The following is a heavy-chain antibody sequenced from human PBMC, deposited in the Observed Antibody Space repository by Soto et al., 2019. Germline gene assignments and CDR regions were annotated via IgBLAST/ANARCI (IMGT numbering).Heavy chain of an antibody. Sequence: QVQLVQSGAEVKKPGASVKVSCKASGYTFTSYGISWVRQAPGQGLEWMGWISAYNGNTNYAQKLQGRVTMTTDTSTSTAYMELRSLRSDDTAVYYCARVLLCFGELSPNWFDPWGQGTLVTVSS. CDR2: ISAYNGNT. J-gene: IGHJ5*02. CDR1: GYTFTSYG. CDR3: ARVLLCFGELSPNWFDP. V-gene: IGHV1-18*04. D-gene: IGHD3-10*01.